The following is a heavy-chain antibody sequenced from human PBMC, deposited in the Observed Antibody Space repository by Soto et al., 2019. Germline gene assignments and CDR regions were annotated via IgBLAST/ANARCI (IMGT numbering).Heavy chain of an antibody. CDR3: ARGGLRPTYHYYYGMDV. D-gene: IGHD5-12*01. Sequence: QVQLVQSGAEVKKPGASVKVSCKASGYTFTSYDINWVRQATGQGLEWMGWMNPNSGNTGYAQKFQGRVTMTRNTSISTAYMELSSLRSEDTAVYYCARGGLRPTYHYYYGMDVWGQGTTVTVSS. CDR2: MNPNSGNT. V-gene: IGHV1-8*01. CDR1: GYTFTSYD. J-gene: IGHJ6*02.